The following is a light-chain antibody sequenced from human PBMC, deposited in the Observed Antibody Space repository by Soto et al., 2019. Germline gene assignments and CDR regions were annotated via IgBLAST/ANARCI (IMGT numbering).Light chain of an antibody. CDR1: QSVSSN. CDR3: QQYDKWPYT. Sequence: EIVLTQSPATLSVSPGGRATLSCRTSQSVSSNLAWYQQKPGQAPRLLIYGAFIRAPGFPVRFRGTGSGSEFTLTISSLQSEDGATYYCQQYDKWPYTFGQGTRLEIK. J-gene: IGKJ5*01. CDR2: GAF. V-gene: IGKV3-15*01.